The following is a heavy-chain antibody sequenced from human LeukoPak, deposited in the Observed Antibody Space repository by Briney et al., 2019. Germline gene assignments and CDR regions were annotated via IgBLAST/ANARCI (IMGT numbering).Heavy chain of an antibody. Sequence: PSETLSLTCTVSGGSISSYYWSWIRQPPGKGLEWIGYIYYSGSTNYNPSLKSRVTISVDTSKNQFSLKLSSVTAADTAVYYCARDGGGESYFDYWGQGTLVTVSS. CDR1: GGSISSYY. CDR2: IYYSGST. V-gene: IGHV4-59*01. D-gene: IGHD3-16*01. J-gene: IGHJ4*02. CDR3: ARDGGGESYFDY.